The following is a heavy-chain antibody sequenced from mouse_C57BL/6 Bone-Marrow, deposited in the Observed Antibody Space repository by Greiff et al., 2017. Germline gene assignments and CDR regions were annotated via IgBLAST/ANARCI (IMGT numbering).Heavy chain of an antibody. J-gene: IGHJ2*01. CDR1: GYTFTDYY. CDR3: TTFITTVVADY. Sequence: QVQLQQSGPELVKPGASVKISCKASGYTFTDYYINWVKQRPGQGLEWIGWIFPGSGSTYYNEKFKGKATITADTSSNTAYLQLSSLTSEDTAVYYCTTFITTVVADYWGQGTTLTVSS. D-gene: IGHD1-1*01. V-gene: IGHV1-75*01. CDR2: IFPGSGST.